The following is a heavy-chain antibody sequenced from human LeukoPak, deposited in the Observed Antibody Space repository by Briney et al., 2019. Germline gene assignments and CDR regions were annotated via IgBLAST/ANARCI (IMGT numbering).Heavy chain of an antibody. CDR1: GFTFGDHL. J-gene: IGHJ4*02. CDR3: NTGHTSSWYGAN. CDR2: IRSKAYGGTI. V-gene: IGHV3-49*03. D-gene: IGHD6-13*01. Sequence: PGGSLRLSCTTSGFTFGDHLINWYRQAPGKGPEWVGFIRSKAYGGTIEYAASVQGRFTISRDDSRSIAHLQMNSLKTEDTAVYYCNTGHTSSWYGANWGQGTLVTVSS.